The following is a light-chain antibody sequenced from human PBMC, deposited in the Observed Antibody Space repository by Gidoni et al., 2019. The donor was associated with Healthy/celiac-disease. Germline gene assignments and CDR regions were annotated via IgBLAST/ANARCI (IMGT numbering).Light chain of an antibody. J-gene: IGKJ1*01. V-gene: IGKV1-5*01. CDR1: QSISSW. CDR3: QQYNSYPT. CDR2: GAP. Sequence: DIQMTQSPSTLSASVGDRVTITCRASQSISSWLAWYQQKPGKDPKRLIYGAPSLESGVPSRFSGSGSGTEFTLTSSSLQPDDFATYYCQQYNSYPTFGQGTKVEIK.